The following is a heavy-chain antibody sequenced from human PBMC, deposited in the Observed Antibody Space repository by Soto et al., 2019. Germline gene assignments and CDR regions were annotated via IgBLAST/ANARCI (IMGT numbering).Heavy chain of an antibody. CDR3: ARDYEVGFDM. Sequence: EVQLVESGGGLVQPGGSLRLSCEASAFTLSSYWMSWVRQAPGKGLEWVANIKPDGSEKYYVDSVKGRFTISRDNTKNSLYLQMSTLRPEDTAIYYCARDYEVGFDMWGQGTLVTVSS. CDR1: AFTLSSYW. CDR2: IKPDGSEK. D-gene: IGHD3-22*01. J-gene: IGHJ3*02. V-gene: IGHV3-7*01.